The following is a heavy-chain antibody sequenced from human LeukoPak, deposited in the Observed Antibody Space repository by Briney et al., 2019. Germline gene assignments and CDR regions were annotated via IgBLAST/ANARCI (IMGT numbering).Heavy chain of an antibody. D-gene: IGHD2-15*01. V-gene: IGHV3-23*01. CDR1: GFTFSSYA. J-gene: IGHJ5*02. Sequence: GGSLRLSCAASGFTFSSYAMTWVRQAPGKGLEWVSAITDSTYFADSVKGRFTVSRDSSKNTVYLQMNSLRAEDTAVYYCARYCSGGRCYSGLDPWGQGALVTVSS. CDR3: ARYCSGGRCYSGLDP. CDR2: ITDST.